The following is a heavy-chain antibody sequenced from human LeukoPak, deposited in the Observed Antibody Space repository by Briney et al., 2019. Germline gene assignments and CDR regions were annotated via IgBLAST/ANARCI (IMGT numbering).Heavy chain of an antibody. Sequence: PGGSLRLSCAASGFTFSSYWMHWVRQAPGKGLVWVSRINSDGSSTSYADSVKGRFTISRDNAKNTLYLQMNSLRAEDTAVYYCANSGTSDAFDIWGQGTMVTVSS. V-gene: IGHV3-74*01. D-gene: IGHD1-1*01. CDR2: INSDGSST. CDR1: GFTFSSYW. J-gene: IGHJ3*02. CDR3: ANSGTSDAFDI.